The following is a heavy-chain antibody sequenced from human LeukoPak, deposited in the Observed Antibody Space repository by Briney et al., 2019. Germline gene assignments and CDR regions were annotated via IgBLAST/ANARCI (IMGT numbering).Heavy chain of an antibody. D-gene: IGHD3-10*01. Sequence: ASVKVSCKASGYTFTSYGISWVRQAPGQELEWMGWISAYNGNTNNAQKFQGRVTMTTDTSTSTAYMDLRSLTSDDTAVYYCARDQRIEDYTSGSYCFDYWGQGTLVTVSS. CDR2: ISAYNGNT. J-gene: IGHJ4*02. V-gene: IGHV1-18*01. CDR1: GYTFTSYG. CDR3: ARDQRIEDYTSGSYCFDY.